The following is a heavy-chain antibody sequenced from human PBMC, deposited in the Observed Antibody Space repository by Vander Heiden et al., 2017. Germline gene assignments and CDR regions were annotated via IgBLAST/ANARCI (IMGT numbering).Heavy chain of an antibody. CDR2: IYSGGST. Sequence: EVQLVESGGGLIQPGGSLRLSCAASGFIVSRNYMGWVRQAPGKGLEWVSVIYSGGSTYYADSVKGRFTISRDNSKNTLYLQMNSLRAEDTAVYYCARDLSITIFGVVIGAFDYWGQGTLVTVSS. CDR1: GFIVSRNY. CDR3: ARDLSITIFGVVIGAFDY. J-gene: IGHJ4*02. V-gene: IGHV3-53*01. D-gene: IGHD3-3*01.